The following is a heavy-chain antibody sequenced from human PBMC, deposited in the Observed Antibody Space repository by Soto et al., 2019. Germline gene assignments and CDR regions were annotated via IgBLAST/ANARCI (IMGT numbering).Heavy chain of an antibody. CDR3: AMLGGWSGGSSGMDV. Sequence: EVQLVESGGGLVQPGGSLRLSCAASGLIFSDYHMDWVRQAPGKGLEWVGRSRRKANSYTTEYAASVKGRLTISRGDSKNSLHLQLNSLKSEDTAVYYCAMLGGWSGGSSGMDVWGQGTTVTVSS. V-gene: IGHV3-72*01. J-gene: IGHJ6*02. D-gene: IGHD6-19*01. CDR1: GLIFSDYH. CDR2: SRRKANSYTT.